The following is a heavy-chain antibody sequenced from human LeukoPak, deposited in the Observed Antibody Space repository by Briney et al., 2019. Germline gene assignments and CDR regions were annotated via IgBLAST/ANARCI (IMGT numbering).Heavy chain of an antibody. CDR3: AADLWSTIFGEAHFDY. V-gene: IGHV1-58*01. J-gene: IGHJ4*02. D-gene: IGHD3-3*01. CDR1: GFTFTSSA. Sequence: GASVKVSCKASGFTFTSSAVQWVRQARGQRLEWIGWIVVGSGNTNYAQKFQERVTITRDMSTSTAYMELSSLRSEDTAVYYCAADLWSTIFGEAHFDYWGQGTLVTVSS. CDR2: IVVGSGNT.